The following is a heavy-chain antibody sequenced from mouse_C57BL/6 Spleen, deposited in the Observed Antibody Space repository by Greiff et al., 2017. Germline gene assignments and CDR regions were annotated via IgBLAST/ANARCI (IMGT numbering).Heavy chain of an antibody. J-gene: IGHJ4*01. V-gene: IGHV1-54*01. CDR3: ARSAGSSSYYAMDY. CDR2: INPGSGGT. CDR1: GYAFTNYL. D-gene: IGHD1-1*01. Sequence: VQLQQSGAELVRPGTSVKVSCKASGYAFTNYLIEWVKQRPGQGLEWIGVINPGSGGTNYNEKFKGKATLTADKSSSTAYMQLSSLTSEDSAVYVCARSAGSSSYYAMDYWGQGTSVTVSS.